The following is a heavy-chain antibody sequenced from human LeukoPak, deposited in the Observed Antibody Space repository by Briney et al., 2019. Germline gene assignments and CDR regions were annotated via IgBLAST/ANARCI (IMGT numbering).Heavy chain of an antibody. CDR3: ARRTTHYYGSGSYSPNTIDY. V-gene: IGHV4-39*01. Sequence: SETLSLTCTVSGGSISSSSYYWGWIRQPPGKGLEWIGSIYYSGSTYYNPSLKSRVTISVDTSKNQFSLKLSSVTAADTAVYYCARRTTHYYGSGSYSPNTIDYWGQGTLVTVSS. CDR1: GGSISSSSYY. D-gene: IGHD3-10*01. CDR2: IYYSGST. J-gene: IGHJ4*02.